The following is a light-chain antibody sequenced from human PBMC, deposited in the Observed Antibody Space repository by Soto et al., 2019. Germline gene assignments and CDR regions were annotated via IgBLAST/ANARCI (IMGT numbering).Light chain of an antibody. J-gene: IGKJ2*01. CDR1: QRISRW. V-gene: IGKV1-5*03. CDR2: KAS. CDR3: QQYTSFLST. Sequence: DIQMTQSPSTLSASVGDRVTITCRASQRISRWLAWYQQKPGKAPKLLIYKASSLESGVTSRFSGSGSGTEFTLTISSLQPDDFATYYCQQYTSFLSTFGQGTKLEIK.